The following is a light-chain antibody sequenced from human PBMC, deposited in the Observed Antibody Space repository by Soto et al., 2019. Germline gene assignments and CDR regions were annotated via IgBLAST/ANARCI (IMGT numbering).Light chain of an antibody. Sequence: QSVLTQPPSASGTPGQRVTISCSGSSSNIGSNTVNWYQQLPGTAPKLLIHANNQRPSGVSDRFSGSKSGTSATLAISWLQSEEADYYCAAWDDSLNGYVFGTGTKLTVL. CDR2: ANN. J-gene: IGLJ1*01. CDR3: AAWDDSLNGYV. V-gene: IGLV1-44*01. CDR1: SSNIGSNT.